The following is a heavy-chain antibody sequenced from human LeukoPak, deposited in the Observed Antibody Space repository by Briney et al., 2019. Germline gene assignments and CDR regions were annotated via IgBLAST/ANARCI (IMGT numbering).Heavy chain of an antibody. J-gene: IGHJ4*02. D-gene: IGHD2-2*01. V-gene: IGHV3-30*02. Sequence: PGGSLRLSCAASGFTFSSYGMHWVRQAPGKGLEWGAFIWYDGSNKSYADSVKGQFTSYRDNSKTTLYLQMNSLRAEDTAVYYCAKDFRGPAAFLGWGQGTLVTVSS. CDR2: IWYDGSNK. CDR3: AKDFRGPAAFLG. CDR1: GFTFSSYG.